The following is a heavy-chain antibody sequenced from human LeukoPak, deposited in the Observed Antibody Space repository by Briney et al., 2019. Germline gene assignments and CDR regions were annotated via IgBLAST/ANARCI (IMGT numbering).Heavy chain of an antibody. CDR2: INHSGST. V-gene: IGHV4-34*01. Sequence: SETLSLTCAVYGGSFSGYYWSWIRQPPGKGLEWIGEINHSGSTNYNQSLKSRVTISVDTSKNQFSLKLSSVTAADTAVYYCARGVRYSYGYRWFDPWGQGTLVTVSS. D-gene: IGHD5-18*01. CDR3: ARGVRYSYGYRWFDP. CDR1: GGSFSGYY. J-gene: IGHJ5*02.